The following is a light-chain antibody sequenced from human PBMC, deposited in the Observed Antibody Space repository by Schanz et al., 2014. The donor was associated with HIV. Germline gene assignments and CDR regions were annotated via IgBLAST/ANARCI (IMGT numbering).Light chain of an antibody. CDR1: NSNIAFNY. CDR2: DND. Sequence: QSVLTQPPSVSAAPGQSVIISCSGSNSNIAFNYVSWYQQVPGRAPRLLIYDNDKHSSGVPDRFSGSKSGTSATLVITRLQTGDEADYYCGTWDNSLAAWLFGGGTKVTVL. J-gene: IGLJ3*02. V-gene: IGLV1-51*01. CDR3: GTWDNSLAAWL.